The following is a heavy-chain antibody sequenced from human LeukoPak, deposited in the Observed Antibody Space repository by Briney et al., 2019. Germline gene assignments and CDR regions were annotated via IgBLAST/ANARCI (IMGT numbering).Heavy chain of an antibody. CDR1: GYTFTIYY. V-gene: IGHV1-46*01. CDR3: ARDNGNYSPTYYFDY. CDR2: INPSDGST. Sequence: ASVKVSCKASGYTFTIYYMHSVRQAPGQGLEWMGLINPSDGSTDSAQKFQGRVTMTTDISTSTVYMELSSLRSEDTAVYYCARDNGNYSPTYYFDYWGQGTLVTVSS. D-gene: IGHD1-26*01. J-gene: IGHJ4*02.